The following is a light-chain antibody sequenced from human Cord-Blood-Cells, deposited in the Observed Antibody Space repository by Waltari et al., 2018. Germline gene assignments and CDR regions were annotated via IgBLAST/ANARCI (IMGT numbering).Light chain of an antibody. CDR3: QQSYRTPLT. CDR1: QSISSY. V-gene: IGKV1-39*01. Sequence: DIQVTQSPSSLSASVGDSVTITCRASQSISSYLNCYRQKPGKAPKLLIYAASRLPSGVPSSCSGSGSASGFTLTISSLQPQDFATYSCQQSYRTPLTCGGGTEVEI. CDR2: AAS. J-gene: IGKJ4*02.